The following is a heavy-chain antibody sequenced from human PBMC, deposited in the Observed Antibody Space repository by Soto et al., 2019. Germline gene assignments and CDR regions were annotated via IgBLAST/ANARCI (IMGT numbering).Heavy chain of an antibody. CDR2: IDWDDDK. Sequence: SGPTLVNPTQTVTLTCTFSGFSLSTSGMCVSWIRQPPGKALEWLALIDWDDDKYYSTSLKTRLTISKDTSKNQVVLTMTNMDPVDTATYYCARGDHDYGDYKWDYWGQGTLVTVSS. J-gene: IGHJ4*02. D-gene: IGHD4-17*01. CDR1: GFSLSTSGMC. CDR3: ARGDHDYGDYKWDY. V-gene: IGHV2-70*01.